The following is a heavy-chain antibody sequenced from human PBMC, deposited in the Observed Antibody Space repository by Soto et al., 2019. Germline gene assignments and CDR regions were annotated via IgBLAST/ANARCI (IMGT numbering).Heavy chain of an antibody. CDR2: ISGGGGSK. V-gene: IGHV3-23*01. D-gene: IGHD3-10*01. Sequence: LRLSCAASGFTFSSYTMTWVRQAPGKGLEWVSGISGGGGSKFYADSVKGRFAISRDNSKNTLFLQMNSLRDDDTAVYYCAKETDFGGGQGTLVTVSS. J-gene: IGHJ4*02. CDR3: AKETDFG. CDR1: GFTFSSYT.